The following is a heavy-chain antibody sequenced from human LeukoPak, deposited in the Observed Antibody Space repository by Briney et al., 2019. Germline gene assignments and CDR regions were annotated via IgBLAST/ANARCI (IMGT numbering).Heavy chain of an antibody. Sequence: ASVKVSCKASGYTFTGYYMHWVRQAPGQGLEWMGWINPNSGGTNYAQKFQGRVTMTRDTSISTAYMELSRLRSDDTAVYYCARETPHYGGNGGNFDYWGQGTLVTVSS. D-gene: IGHD4-23*01. CDR2: INPNSGGT. J-gene: IGHJ4*02. CDR1: GYTFTGYY. CDR3: ARETPHYGGNGGNFDY. V-gene: IGHV1-2*02.